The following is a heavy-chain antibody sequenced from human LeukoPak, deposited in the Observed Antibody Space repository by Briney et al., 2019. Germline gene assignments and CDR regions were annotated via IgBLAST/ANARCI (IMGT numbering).Heavy chain of an antibody. CDR2: IYYSGSS. V-gene: IGHV4-59*08. Sequence: PSETLSLTCTVSGGSTSSYYWSWIRQPPGKGLEWIGYIYYSGSSNYNPPLKSRVTISVDTSKNQFSLKLSSVTAADTAVYYCARQQGPCAGDCPVEYWGQGTLVTVSS. J-gene: IGHJ4*02. CDR3: ARQQGPCAGDCPVEY. D-gene: IGHD2-21*02. CDR1: GGSTSSYY.